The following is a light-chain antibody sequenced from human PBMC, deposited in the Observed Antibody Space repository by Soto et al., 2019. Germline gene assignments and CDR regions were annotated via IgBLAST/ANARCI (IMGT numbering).Light chain of an antibody. CDR1: SSDVGDYNY. V-gene: IGLV2-14*01. CDR3: NSYTSSSTMV. CDR2: DVN. J-gene: IGLJ2*01. Sequence: QSALIQPASVSGSPGQSVTISCTGTSSDVGDYNYVSWYQHHPGKAPKLMTYDVNNRPSGVSNRFSGSKSGNTASLTISGLQAEDEADYYCNSYTSSSTMVFGGGTKVTVL.